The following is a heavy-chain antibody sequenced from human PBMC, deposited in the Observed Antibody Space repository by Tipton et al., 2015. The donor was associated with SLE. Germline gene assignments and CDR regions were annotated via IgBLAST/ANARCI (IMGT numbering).Heavy chain of an antibody. J-gene: IGHJ3*02. D-gene: IGHD6-13*01. Sequence: PGLVKPSQTLSLTCTVSGASISSGDYHWSWIRQPPGKGLEWIGYIYYSGSTYYNPSLRSRLTISIDTSNNQFSLKLSSVTAADTAVYYCARDPSSTWDVFDIWGQGTMVTVSS. CDR3: ARDPSSTWDVFDI. CDR1: GASISSGDYH. CDR2: IYYSGST. V-gene: IGHV4-30-4*01.